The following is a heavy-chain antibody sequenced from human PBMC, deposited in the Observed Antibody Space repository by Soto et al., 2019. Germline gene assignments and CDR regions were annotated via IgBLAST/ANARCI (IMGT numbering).Heavy chain of an antibody. Sequence: EVQLVESGGGVVQPGGSLRLSCAASGFTFSNHWMHWVRQGLGKGLAWVSGISSDGGRTISADSVKGRFTISRDNAKNTLYLQMNSLGAGDTAVYYCARGGRSGCQGHEYWGQGTLVTVFS. CDR2: ISSDGGRT. J-gene: IGHJ4*02. CDR1: GFTFSNHW. V-gene: IGHV3-74*01. D-gene: IGHD1-26*01. CDR3: ARGGRSGCQGHEY.